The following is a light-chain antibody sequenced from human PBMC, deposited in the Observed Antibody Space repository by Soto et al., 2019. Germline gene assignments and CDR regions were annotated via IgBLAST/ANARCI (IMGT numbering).Light chain of an antibody. CDR3: CSYTRTSNHYF. Sequence: QSVLTQPASVSGATEQSITISSPGTSSDIGGYDYVFWYQQRPGKAPKLMICEVRYRPSGVSKRFSGSKSGNTASLTISGLQAEDEAVYYCCSYTRTSNHYFFGSGTKVTVL. V-gene: IGLV2-14*01. CDR2: EVR. CDR1: SSDIGGYDY. J-gene: IGLJ1*01.